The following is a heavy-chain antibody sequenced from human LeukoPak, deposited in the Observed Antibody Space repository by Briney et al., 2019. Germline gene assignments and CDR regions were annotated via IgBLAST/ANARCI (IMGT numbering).Heavy chain of an antibody. D-gene: IGHD1-26*01. Sequence: GGSLRLSCAAPGFIFKNYAMGWVRQAPGKGLEWVSSITKSGGNTYYEDSVKGRITISRDNSKNMLYLQMNSLRVEDTAVYYCAKDFGVGPTTEFDYWGQGTLVIVSS. V-gene: IGHV3-23*01. CDR2: ITKSGGNT. J-gene: IGHJ4*02. CDR3: AKDFGVGPTTEFDY. CDR1: GFIFKNYA.